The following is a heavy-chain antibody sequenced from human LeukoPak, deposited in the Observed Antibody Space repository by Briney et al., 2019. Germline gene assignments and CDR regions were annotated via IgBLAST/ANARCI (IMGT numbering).Heavy chain of an antibody. D-gene: IGHD3-3*01. J-gene: IGHJ3*02. CDR3: ARIARYYDFWSGYYTGSPDAFDI. V-gene: IGHV4-31*03. CDR1: GGSISSGGYY. CDR2: IYYSGST. Sequence: SQTLSLTCTVSGGSISSGGYYWSWIRQHPGKGLEWIGYIYYSGSTYYNPSLKSRVTISVDTSKNQFSLKLSSVTAADTAVYYCARIARYYDFWSGYYTGSPDAFDIWGQGTMVTVSS.